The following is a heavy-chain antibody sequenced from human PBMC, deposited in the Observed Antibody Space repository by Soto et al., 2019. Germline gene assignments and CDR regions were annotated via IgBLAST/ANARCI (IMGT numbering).Heavy chain of an antibody. J-gene: IGHJ6*02. D-gene: IGHD1-1*01. V-gene: IGHV1-8*01. Sequence: QVQLVQSGTEVKKPGASVKVSCKASGYTFTSYDINWVRQATGQGLEWMGWMHPNSGNTGYAQKFQGRVTMTRNTSISTAYMELRSLRSEDTAVYYCASERNGTTSMDVWGHGTTVTVSS. CDR1: GYTFTSYD. CDR3: ASERNGTTSMDV. CDR2: MHPNSGNT.